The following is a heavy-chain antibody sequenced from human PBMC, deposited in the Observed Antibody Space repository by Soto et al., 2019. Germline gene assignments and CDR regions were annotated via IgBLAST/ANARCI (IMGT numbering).Heavy chain of an antibody. V-gene: IGHV3-21*01. CDR3: ARGGLNWNDVQIDY. D-gene: IGHD1-1*01. Sequence: EVQLVESGGGLVKPGGSLRLSCAASGFTFSSYSMNWVRQAPGKGLEWVSSISSSSSYIYYADSVKGRFTISRDNAKNSMYLQMNSLRAEDTAVYYCARGGLNWNDVQIDYWGQGTLVTVSS. CDR2: ISSSSSYI. J-gene: IGHJ4*02. CDR1: GFTFSSYS.